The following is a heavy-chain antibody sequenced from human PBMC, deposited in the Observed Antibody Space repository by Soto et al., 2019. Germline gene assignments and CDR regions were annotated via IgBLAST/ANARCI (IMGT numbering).Heavy chain of an antibody. D-gene: IGHD4-17*01. V-gene: IGHV3-23*01. CDR2: TTGSGANK. J-gene: IGHJ1*01. CDR1: GFTFKNYA. CDR3: AKDGDFGEDGPAEYFEH. Sequence: EVNLLESGGGLVQPGESLRISCVGSGFTFKNYAMTWVRQAPGKGLEWVSGTTGSGANKHYADSVRGRFTISRDNSKKTLYREMRSLRVEDTAVYYCAKDGDFGEDGPAEYFEHWGQGTLVTVSS.